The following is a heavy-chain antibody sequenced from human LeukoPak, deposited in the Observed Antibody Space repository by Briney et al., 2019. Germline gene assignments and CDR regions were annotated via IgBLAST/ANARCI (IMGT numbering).Heavy chain of an antibody. CDR2: MSSDGINT. CDR3: AKDHAGSGRAFEY. Sequence: QPGTSLRLSCATSGXTFRTSGFHWVRQAPGKGLEWVALMSSDGINTYYADSVKGRFTVSRDSSKDILYLQMNSLRADDTAIYYRAKDHAGSGRAFEYWGQGTLVTVSS. D-gene: IGHD3-10*01. V-gene: IGHV3-30*04. CDR1: GXTFRTSG. J-gene: IGHJ4*02.